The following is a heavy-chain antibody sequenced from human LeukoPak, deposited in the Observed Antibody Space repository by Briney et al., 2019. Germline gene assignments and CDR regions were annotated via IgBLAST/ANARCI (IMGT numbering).Heavy chain of an antibody. CDR1: GFTFSSHA. D-gene: IGHD4-11*01. Sequence: GGSLRLSCAASGFTFSSHAMSWVRQAPGKGLEWVSTISGSGGSTYYADSVKGRFTISRDNSKNTLYLQMNSLRAEDTAIYYCAKDQQSISYSPWGQGTLVTVSS. J-gene: IGHJ5*02. CDR2: ISGSGGST. V-gene: IGHV3-23*01. CDR3: AKDQQSISYSP.